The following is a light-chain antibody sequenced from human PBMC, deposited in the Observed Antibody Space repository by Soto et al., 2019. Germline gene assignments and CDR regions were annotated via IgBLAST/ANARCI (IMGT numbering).Light chain of an antibody. CDR2: DAS. CDR3: QQYNNWPIT. J-gene: IGKJ5*01. CDR1: QSVSSY. Sequence: EIVLTQSPATLSLSPGERATLSCRASQSVSSYLAWYQQKPGQAPRLLIYDASNRATGIPARFSGSGSGTDFTLTISSLQSEDFAVYYCQQYNNWPITFGQGTRLEN. V-gene: IGKV3-11*01.